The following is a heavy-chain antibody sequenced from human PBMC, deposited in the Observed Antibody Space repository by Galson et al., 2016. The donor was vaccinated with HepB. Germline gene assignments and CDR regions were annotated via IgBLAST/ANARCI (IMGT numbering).Heavy chain of an antibody. CDR2: IYPSGGST. Sequence: SVKVSCKASGYTVTSYYIHWVRQAPRQGLEWMGIIYPSGGSTRYSQMFQGRVTMTSDTSTSTVYMELSSLRSEDTAVYYCVRDGGGVAGSYFDYWGQGTLVTVSS. CDR3: VRDGGGVAGSYFDY. D-gene: IGHD6-19*01. J-gene: IGHJ4*02. CDR1: GYTVTSYY. V-gene: IGHV1-46*03.